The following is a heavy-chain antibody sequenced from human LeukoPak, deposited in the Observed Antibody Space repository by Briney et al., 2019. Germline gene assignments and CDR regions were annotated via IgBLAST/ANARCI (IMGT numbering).Heavy chain of an antibody. D-gene: IGHD6-19*01. CDR2: INHSGST. V-gene: IGHV4-34*01. Sequence: SETLSLTCAVYGGSFSGYYWSWIRQPPGKGLEWIGEINHSGSTNYNPSLKSRVTMSVDTSKNQFSLKLSSVTAADTAVYYCARAGQWLAYKFVYWGQGTLVTVSS. J-gene: IGHJ4*02. CDR1: GGSFSGYY. CDR3: ARAGQWLAYKFVY.